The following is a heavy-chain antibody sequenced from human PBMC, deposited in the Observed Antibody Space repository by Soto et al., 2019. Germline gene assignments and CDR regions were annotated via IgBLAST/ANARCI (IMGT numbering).Heavy chain of an antibody. CDR2: IYYSGST. J-gene: IGHJ4*02. CDR1: GGSISSSSYY. CDR3: ARGKTVAAAGPFDY. D-gene: IGHD6-13*01. V-gene: IGHV4-61*05. Sequence: SETLSLTCTVSGGSISSSSYYWSWIRQPPGKGLEWIGYIYYSGSTYYNPSLKSRVTISVDTSKNQFSLKLSSVTAADTAVYYCARGKTVAAAGPFDYWGQGTLVTAPQ.